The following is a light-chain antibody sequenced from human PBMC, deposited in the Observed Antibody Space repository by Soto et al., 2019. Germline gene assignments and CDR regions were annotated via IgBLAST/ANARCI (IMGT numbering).Light chain of an antibody. Sequence: ALTQPASVSGSPGQSITISCTETSSDVGGYNYVSWYQQHPGKAPKLMIYEVSNRPSGVSHRFSGSKSGNTASLTISGLQAEDEADYYCISYTNSITLYVFGTGTKVTVL. CDR3: ISYTNSITLYV. CDR1: SSDVGGYNY. J-gene: IGLJ1*01. CDR2: EVS. V-gene: IGLV2-14*01.